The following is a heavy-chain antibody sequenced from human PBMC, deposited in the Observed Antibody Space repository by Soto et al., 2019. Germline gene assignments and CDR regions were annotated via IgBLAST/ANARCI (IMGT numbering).Heavy chain of an antibody. V-gene: IGHV1-69*13. CDR1: GGTFSSYA. CDR3: ARVRIAAATTDYYYYGMDV. D-gene: IGHD1-26*01. CDR2: IIPIFGTA. J-gene: IGHJ6*04. Sequence: SVKVSCKASGGTFSSYAISWVRQAPGRGLEWMGGIIPIFGTANYAQKFQGRVTITADESTSTAYMELSSLRSEDTAVYYCARVRIAAATTDYYYYGMDVWGKGTTVTVSS.